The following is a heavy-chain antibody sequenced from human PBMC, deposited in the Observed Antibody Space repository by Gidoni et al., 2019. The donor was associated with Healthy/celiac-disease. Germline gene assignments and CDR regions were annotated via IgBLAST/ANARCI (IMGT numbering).Heavy chain of an antibody. CDR2: IYYSGST. D-gene: IGHD2-2*02. CDR3: ARRTAGYCSSTSCYTGAFDI. CDR1: GGSISSSSYY. J-gene: IGHJ3*02. V-gene: IGHV4-39*01. Sequence: QLQLQESGPGLVKPSETLSLTCTVSGGSISSSSYYWGWIRQPPGKGREWIGSIYYSGSTYYNPSLKSRVTISVDTSKNQFSLKLSSVTAADTAVYYCARRTAGYCSSTSCYTGAFDIWGQGTMVTVSS.